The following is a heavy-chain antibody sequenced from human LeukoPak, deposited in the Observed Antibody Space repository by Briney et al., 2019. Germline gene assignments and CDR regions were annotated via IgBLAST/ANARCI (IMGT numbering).Heavy chain of an antibody. V-gene: IGHV3-74*01. CDR3: AREGEYGALYNWFDP. J-gene: IGHJ5*02. D-gene: IGHD4-17*01. CDR1: GFTFSSYC. Sequence: GGPLTLSCAASGFTFSSYCMHGVRRSPGKGQVGVSRMDSDESSTNYAGSVKGRFTISRDNAKNTLHLQMNSVRADDTAVYYWAREGEYGALYNWFDPWGQGTQVTVSS. CDR2: MDSDESST.